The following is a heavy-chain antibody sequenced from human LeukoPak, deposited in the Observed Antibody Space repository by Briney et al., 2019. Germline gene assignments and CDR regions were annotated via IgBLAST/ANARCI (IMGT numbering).Heavy chain of an antibody. V-gene: IGHV3-20*04. CDR1: GFTFDNYG. D-gene: IGHD6-13*01. Sequence: GGSLRLSCAASGFTFDNYGMSWVRQAPGKGLEWVSGINWNGGSTGYADSVKGRFTIPRDNAKNSLYLQMNSLRAEDTALYYCARGTLKAAATDFDYWGQGTLVTVSS. CDR2: INWNGGST. CDR3: ARGTLKAAATDFDY. J-gene: IGHJ4*02.